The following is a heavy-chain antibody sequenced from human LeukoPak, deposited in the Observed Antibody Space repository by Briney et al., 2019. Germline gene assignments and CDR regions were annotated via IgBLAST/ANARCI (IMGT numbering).Heavy chain of an antibody. CDR3: ASGKQWLVGGDAFDI. D-gene: IGHD6-19*01. CDR2: ISSSSSYT. Sequence: GGSLRLSCAASGFTFSDYYMSWIRQAPGKGLEWVSYISSSSSYTNYADSVKGRFTISRDNAKDSLYLQMNSLRAEDTAVYYCASGKQWLVGGDAFDIWGQGTMVTVSS. CDR1: GFTFSDYY. V-gene: IGHV3-11*06. J-gene: IGHJ3*02.